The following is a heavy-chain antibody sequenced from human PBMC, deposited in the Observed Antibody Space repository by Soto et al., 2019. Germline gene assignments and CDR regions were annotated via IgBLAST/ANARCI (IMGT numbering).Heavy chain of an antibody. CDR3: ERESEDLTSNFDY. V-gene: IGHV3-21*06. J-gene: IGHJ4*02. Sequence: LRLSCAASGFTFTRYSMNWVRQAPGKGLEWVSSISSTTNYIYYGDSMKGRFTISRDNAKNSLYLEMNSLRAEDTAVYYCERESEDLTSNFDYWGQGTLVTVSS. CDR1: GFTFTRYS. CDR2: ISSTTNYI.